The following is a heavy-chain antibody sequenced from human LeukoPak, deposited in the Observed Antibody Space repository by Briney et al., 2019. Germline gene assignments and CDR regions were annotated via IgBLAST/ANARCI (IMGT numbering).Heavy chain of an antibody. Sequence: GSLRLSCAASGFTFSDYYMSWIRQPPGKGLEWIGEINHSGSTNYNPSLKSRVTISVDTSKNQFSLKLSSVTAADTAVYYCVGRQQLVVGFYYFDYWGQGTLVTVSS. CDR2: INHSGST. CDR3: VGRQQLVVGFYYFDY. J-gene: IGHJ4*02. D-gene: IGHD6-13*01. V-gene: IGHV4-34*08. CDR1: GFTFSDYY.